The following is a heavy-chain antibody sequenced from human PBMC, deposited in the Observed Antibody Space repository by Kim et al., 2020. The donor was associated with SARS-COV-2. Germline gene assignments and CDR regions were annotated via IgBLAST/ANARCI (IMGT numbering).Heavy chain of an antibody. D-gene: IGHD2-2*01. V-gene: IGHV3-74*01. Sequence: VKGRFTISRDNAKNTLYLQMNSLRAEDTAVYYCATARARVVPAAMRWFDPWGQGTLVTVSS. CDR3: ATARARVVPAAMRWFDP. J-gene: IGHJ5*02.